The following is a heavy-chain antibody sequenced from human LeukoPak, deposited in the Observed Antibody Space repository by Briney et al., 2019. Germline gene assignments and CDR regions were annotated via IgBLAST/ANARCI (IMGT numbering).Heavy chain of an antibody. CDR1: GFTFSRYW. V-gene: IGHV3-7*01. CDR2: IKQDGSQK. D-gene: IGHD3-22*01. J-gene: IGHJ4*02. Sequence: GGSLRLSCAASGFTFSRYWMSWVRQAPGKGLEWVANIKQDGSQKSYVDSVKGRFTISRDNAKNSLYLQMNSLRAEDTAVYYCARDFTMIAGFDYWGQGTLVTVSS. CDR3: ARDFTMIAGFDY.